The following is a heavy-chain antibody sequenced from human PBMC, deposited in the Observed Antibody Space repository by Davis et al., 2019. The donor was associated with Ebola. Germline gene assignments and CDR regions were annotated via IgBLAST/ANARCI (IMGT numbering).Heavy chain of an antibody. V-gene: IGHV4-61*01. CDR1: GGSVSSGSYY. CDR2: IYYSGST. D-gene: IGHD6-13*01. CDR3: ARGNTIAAAGTGYYFDY. J-gene: IGHJ4*02. Sequence: SETLSLTCSVSGGSVSSGSYYWSWIRQPPGKGLEWIGYIYYSGSTNYNPSLKSRVTISVDTSKNQFSLKLSSVTAADTAVYFCARGNTIAAAGTGYYFDYWGQGTLVTVSS.